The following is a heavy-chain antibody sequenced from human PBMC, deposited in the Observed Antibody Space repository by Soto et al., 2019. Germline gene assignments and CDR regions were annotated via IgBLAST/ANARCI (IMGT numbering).Heavy chain of an antibody. V-gene: IGHV1-46*03. Sequence: ASVKVSCKASGYTFTSDHLHWVRQTPGLGLEWMGRINPSSGSTNYPQKFQGRVTMTRDMSTATAYMELSSLRSEDSAVYFRARGEVHSSGWNFDFWGQGSLVTVSS. CDR2: INPSSGST. J-gene: IGHJ4*02. CDR3: ARGEVHSSGWNFDF. CDR1: GYTFTSDH. D-gene: IGHD6-19*01.